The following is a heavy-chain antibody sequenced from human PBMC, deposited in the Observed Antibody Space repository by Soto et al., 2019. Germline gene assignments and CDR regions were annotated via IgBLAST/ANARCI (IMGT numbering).Heavy chain of an antibody. CDR1: GGTFSSYA. D-gene: IGHD2-21*02. V-gene: IGHV1-69*13. Sequence: ASVKVSCKASGGTFSSYAISWVRQAPGQGLEWMGGIIPIFGTANYAQKFQGRVTITADESTSTAYMELSSLRSEDTAVYYCARVPRMGKMTTVPPSDYYFDYWGQGTLVTVSS. J-gene: IGHJ4*02. CDR2: IIPIFGTA. CDR3: ARVPRMGKMTTVPPSDYYFDY.